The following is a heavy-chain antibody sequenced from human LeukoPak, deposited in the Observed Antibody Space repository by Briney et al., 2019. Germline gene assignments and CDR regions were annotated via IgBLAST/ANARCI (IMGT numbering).Heavy chain of an antibody. CDR1: GGSLSGYY. Sequence: SETLSLTCAVYGGSLSGYYWSLIRQPPGKGLEWIGEINHSGSTNYNPSLKSRVTISVDTSKNQFSLKLSSVTAADTAVYYCARRTRGYSYYYYGMDVWGQGTTVTVSS. D-gene: IGHD3-10*01. CDR3: ARRTRGYSYYYYGMDV. J-gene: IGHJ6*02. V-gene: IGHV4-34*01. CDR2: INHSGST.